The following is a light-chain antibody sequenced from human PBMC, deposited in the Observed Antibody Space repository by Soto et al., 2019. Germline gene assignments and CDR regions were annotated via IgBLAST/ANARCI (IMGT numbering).Light chain of an antibody. Sequence: EIVMTQSPATLSVSPGGRATLSCRSSQSVSSNVAWYQQKPGQAPRLLIYGASTRATGIPARFSGSGSGTEFTLTISSLQSEDFAVYYCQQYNNWPPLTFGGGTKVGIK. CDR2: GAS. V-gene: IGKV3-15*01. CDR3: QQYNNWPPLT. J-gene: IGKJ4*01. CDR1: QSVSSN.